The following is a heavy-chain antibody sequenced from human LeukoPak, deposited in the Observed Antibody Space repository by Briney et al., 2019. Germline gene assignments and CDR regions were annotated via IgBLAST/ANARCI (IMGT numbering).Heavy chain of an antibody. Sequence: GRSLRLSCEASGFSLDDYAMHWVRQAPGKGQEWVSGISWNSYSIGYADSVKGRFTISRDNAKNSLYLQMNSLRAEDMALYYCARGRSGSYYKGFVYWGQGTQVTVS. CDR3: ARGRSGSYYKGFVY. V-gene: IGHV3-9*03. CDR1: GFSLDDYA. D-gene: IGHD3-10*01. J-gene: IGHJ4*02. CDR2: ISWNSYSI.